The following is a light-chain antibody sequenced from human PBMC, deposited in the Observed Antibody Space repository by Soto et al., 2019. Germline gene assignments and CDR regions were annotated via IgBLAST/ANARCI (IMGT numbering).Light chain of an antibody. CDR3: QQYGGSPRT. CDR2: GAS. V-gene: IGKV3-20*01. CDR1: RSVGES. Sequence: VLTQSPGTLSLSPGERATLSCRASRSVGESLAWYQQKPGQAPSLLIYGASTRATGIPVRFSGSGSGTDFPLTITRLEPEDCAVYYCQQYGGSPRTFGRGTKVELK. J-gene: IGKJ1*01.